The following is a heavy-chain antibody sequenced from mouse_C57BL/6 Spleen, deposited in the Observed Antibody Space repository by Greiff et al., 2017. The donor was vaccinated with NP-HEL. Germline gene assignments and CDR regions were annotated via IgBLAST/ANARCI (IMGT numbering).Heavy chain of an antibody. Sequence: DVHLVESGGGLVKPGGSLKLSCAASGFTFSSYAMSWVRQTPEKRLEWVATISDGGSYTYYPDNVKGRFTISRDNAKNNLYLQMSHLKSEDTAMYYCARAPTGTYYFDYSGQGTTLTVSS. J-gene: IGHJ2*01. CDR3: ARAPTGTYYFDY. CDR2: ISDGGSYT. CDR1: GFTFSSYA. D-gene: IGHD4-1*02. V-gene: IGHV5-4*01.